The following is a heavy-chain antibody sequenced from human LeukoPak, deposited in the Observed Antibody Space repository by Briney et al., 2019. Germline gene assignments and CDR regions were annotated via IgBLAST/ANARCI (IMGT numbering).Heavy chain of an antibody. Sequence: PGGSLRLSCAASGLAFSASAMNWVGQTPGKGLEWLSFISSSSSDIYYGDSVRGRFTISRDNAKNSLYLQMNSLRAEDTAIYFCARGRDHGFDIWGQGTTVTVSS. CDR1: GLAFSASA. CDR3: ARGRDHGFDI. V-gene: IGHV3-48*01. CDR2: ISSSSSDI. J-gene: IGHJ3*02.